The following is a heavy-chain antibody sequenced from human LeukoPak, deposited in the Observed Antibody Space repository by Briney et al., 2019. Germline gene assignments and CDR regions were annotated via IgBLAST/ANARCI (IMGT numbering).Heavy chain of an antibody. CDR1: GFTFDDYT. V-gene: IGHV3-43*01. J-gene: IGHJ6*02. D-gene: IGHD6-19*01. CDR3: AKDVRGYSSGYYGFDYYYGMDV. CDR2: ISWDAGST. Sequence: GGSLRLSCAASGFTFDDYTMHWVRQAPGKGLEWVSLISWDAGSTYYADSVKGRFTISRDNSKNSLYLQMNSLRTEDTALYYCAKDVRGYSSGYYGFDYYYGMDVWGQGTTVTVSS.